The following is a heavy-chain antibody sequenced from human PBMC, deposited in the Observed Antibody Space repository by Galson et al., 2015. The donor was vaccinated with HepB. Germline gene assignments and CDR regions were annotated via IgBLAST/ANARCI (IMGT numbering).Heavy chain of an antibody. V-gene: IGHV3-30*04. J-gene: IGHJ4*02. CDR3: ARGRTIVGAIPRLWDY. D-gene: IGHD1-26*01. Sequence: SLRLSCAASGFTFSSYAMHWVRQAPGKGLEWVAVISYDGSNKYYADSVKGRFTISRDNSKNTLYLQMNSLRAEDTAVYYCARGRTIVGAIPRLWDYWGQGTLVTVSS. CDR1: GFTFSSYA. CDR2: ISYDGSNK.